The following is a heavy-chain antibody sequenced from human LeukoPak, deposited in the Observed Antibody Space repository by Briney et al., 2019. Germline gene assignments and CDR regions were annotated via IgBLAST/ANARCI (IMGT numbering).Heavy chain of an antibody. V-gene: IGHV3-21*01. CDR3: VRDPGSRFLEWPD. D-gene: IGHD3-3*01. Sequence: GGSLRLSCIVSGFTFTNYGMNWVRQAPGKGLEWVSSISDNGGNTYYADSAKGRFTTSRDNAKNSVYLQMNSLRAEDTAVYYCVRDPGSRFLEWPDWGQGTLVIVSS. CDR1: GFTFTNYG. J-gene: IGHJ4*02. CDR2: ISDNGGNT.